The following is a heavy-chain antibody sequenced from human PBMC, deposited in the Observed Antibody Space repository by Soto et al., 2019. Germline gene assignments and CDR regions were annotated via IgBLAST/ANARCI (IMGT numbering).Heavy chain of an antibody. CDR1: GYNFTGYY. CDR3: GRVITIFVVAPLGMDV. CDR2: INPNSGGK. Sequence: GASVEVSCKASGYNFTGYYMQWVRQAPGQGLEWMGWINPNSGGKNYARKFEGRVTMTRGESISTAYMALRRLRSDETAVYYCGRVITIFVVAPLGMDVWGQGTTVTVSS. D-gene: IGHD3-3*01. V-gene: IGHV1-2*02. J-gene: IGHJ6*02.